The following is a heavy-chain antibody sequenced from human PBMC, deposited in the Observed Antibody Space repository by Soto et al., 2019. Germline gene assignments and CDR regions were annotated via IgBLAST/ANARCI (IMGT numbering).Heavy chain of an antibody. CDR3: ARDGSTSWYSYDYHGMDV. Sequence: EVQLVESGGGLVQPGGSLRLSCAASGFTFRTYWLSWVRQVPGKGLEWVANINLDGSEKNYVDSVKGRFTISRDNARNSLYLQMSSLRAEDKALYYCARDGSTSWYSYDYHGMDVWGHGTTVTVSS. J-gene: IGHJ6*02. V-gene: IGHV3-7*05. D-gene: IGHD5-18*01. CDR1: GFTFRTYW. CDR2: INLDGSEK.